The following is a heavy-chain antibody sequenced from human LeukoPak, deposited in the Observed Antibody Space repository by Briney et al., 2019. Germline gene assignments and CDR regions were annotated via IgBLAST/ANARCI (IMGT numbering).Heavy chain of an antibody. V-gene: IGHV4-30-4*01. CDR3: ARDRYTVVSWYFDL. CDR1: GGSISSGDYY. CDR2: IYYSGST. J-gene: IGHJ2*01. D-gene: IGHD4-23*01. Sequence: SETLSLTCTVSGGSISSGDYYWSWIRQPPGKGLEWIGYIYYSGSTYYNPSLKSRVTISVDTSKNQFSLKLSSVTAADTAVYYCARDRYTVVSWYFDLWGRGTLVTVSS.